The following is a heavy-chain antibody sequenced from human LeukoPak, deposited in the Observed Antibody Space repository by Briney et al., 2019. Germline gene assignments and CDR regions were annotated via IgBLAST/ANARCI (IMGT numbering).Heavy chain of an antibody. CDR2: IYYSGST. CDR1: GGSISNNSYY. J-gene: IGHJ3*02. Sequence: SETLSLTCTVSGGSISNNSYYWGWIRQPPGKGLEWIGTIYYSGSTSYNPSVKSRVTISVDTSKNQFSLKLTSVTAADTAMYYCARDHGRSYNYGSDALDIWGQGTLVIVSA. D-gene: IGHD5-18*01. V-gene: IGHV4-39*07. CDR3: ARDHGRSYNYGSDALDI.